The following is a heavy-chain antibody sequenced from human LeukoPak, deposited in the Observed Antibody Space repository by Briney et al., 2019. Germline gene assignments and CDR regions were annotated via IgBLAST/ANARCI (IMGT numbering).Heavy chain of an antibody. CDR2: IGSRNIYI. CDR3: AKDQWIEQMLGSHCDY. D-gene: IGHD5-12*01. CDR1: GFTFRTFG. Sequence: GGSLRLSCAASGFTFRTFGMNWVRQAPGKGLEWVSSIGSRNIYIYYADSVKGRFTISRDNSKNTLYLQMNSLRAEDTAVYYCAKDQWIEQMLGSHCDYWGQGTLVTVSS. J-gene: IGHJ4*02. V-gene: IGHV3-21*01.